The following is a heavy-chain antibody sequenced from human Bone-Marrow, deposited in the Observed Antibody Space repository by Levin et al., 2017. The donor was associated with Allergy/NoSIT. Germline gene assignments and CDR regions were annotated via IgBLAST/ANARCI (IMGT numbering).Heavy chain of an antibody. D-gene: IGHD3-3*01. CDR2: IWSDGSRK. CDR3: ARGRGRVTLGGYYYYYYMDV. V-gene: IGHV3-33*01. Sequence: GESLKISCAASGFTFSSFGMHWVRQAPGKGLEWVAVIWSDGSRKYYPDSVKGRFTISRDNSKNVLYLQMSSLRAEDTAVYYCARGRGRVTLGGYYYYYYMDVWGKGTTVTVSS. CDR1: GFTFSSFG. J-gene: IGHJ6*03.